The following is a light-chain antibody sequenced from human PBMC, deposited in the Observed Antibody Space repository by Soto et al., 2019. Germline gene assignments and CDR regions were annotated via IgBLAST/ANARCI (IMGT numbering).Light chain of an antibody. CDR1: QSVISY. V-gene: IGKV3-11*01. CDR3: QQRYNWPPIT. J-gene: IGKJ5*01. CDR2: DAS. Sequence: EIVLTQSPATLSLSPGERATLSCRASQSVISYLAWYQQKPGQAPRLLIYDASNRATGVPARFSGSGSGTDFTLTISSLEPEDFAVYYCQQRYNWPPITFGQGTRLEIK.